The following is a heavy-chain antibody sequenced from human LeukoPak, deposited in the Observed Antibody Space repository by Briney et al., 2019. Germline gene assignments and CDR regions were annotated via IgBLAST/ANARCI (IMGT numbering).Heavy chain of an antibody. D-gene: IGHD3-16*02. V-gene: IGHV4-61*02. CDR1: GDSISSGSYY. Sequence: SQTLSLTWTVSGDSISSGSYYWSWIRQPAGKGLEWIGRIYTSGSTNYNPSLKSRVTISVDTSKNQFSLKLSSVTAADTAVYYCARSPTRVIGYYYYYYMDVWGKGTTVTVSS. J-gene: IGHJ6*03. CDR3: ARSPTRVIGYYYYYYMDV. CDR2: IYTSGST.